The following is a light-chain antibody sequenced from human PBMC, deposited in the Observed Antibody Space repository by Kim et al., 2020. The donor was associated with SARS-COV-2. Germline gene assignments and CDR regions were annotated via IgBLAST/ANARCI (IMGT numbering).Light chain of an antibody. J-gene: IGLJ3*02. CDR2: GNN. CDR1: SSNIGAGYD. V-gene: IGLV1-40*01. CDR3: QSYDSSLSGWV. Sequence: QRVTISCTGSSSNIGAGYDVHWYQQLPGTAPKLVIYGNNNRPSGVPDRISGSKSGTSASLAITGLQAEDEADYYCQSYDSSLSGWVFGGGTQLTVL.